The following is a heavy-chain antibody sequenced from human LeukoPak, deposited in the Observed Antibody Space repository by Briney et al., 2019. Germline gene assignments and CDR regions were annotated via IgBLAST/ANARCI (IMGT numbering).Heavy chain of an antibody. D-gene: IGHD6-19*01. CDR2: ISGYNGDT. J-gene: IGHJ5*02. CDR3: ARDPSNTSGWKTWFDT. Sequence: ASVRVSCKASGFIFTKYGISWVRQAPGQGLEWGGWISGYNGDTNYAQKLQGRVTMTRDTSTTTAYMELRSLRSDDTAFYYCARDPSNTSGWKTWFDTWGQGTLVTVSS. CDR1: GFIFTKYG. V-gene: IGHV1-18*01.